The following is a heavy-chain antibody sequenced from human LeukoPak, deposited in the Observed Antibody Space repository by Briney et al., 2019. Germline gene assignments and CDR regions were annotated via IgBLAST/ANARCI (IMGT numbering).Heavy chain of an antibody. D-gene: IGHD4-11*01. Sequence: PGGSLRLSCAASGFTFSNYWMNWVRQAPGKGLEWVANIKQDGSDKYYVDSVKGRFTISRDSAKNSLYLQMSSLRAEDTAVYYCAREKGNYDGYYNYYMDVWGKGTTVTVSS. CDR3: AREKGNYDGYYNYYMDV. J-gene: IGHJ6*03. CDR2: IKQDGSDK. CDR1: GFTFSNYW. V-gene: IGHV3-7*01.